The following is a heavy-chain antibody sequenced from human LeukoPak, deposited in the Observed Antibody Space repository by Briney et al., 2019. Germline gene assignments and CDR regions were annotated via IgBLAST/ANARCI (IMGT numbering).Heavy chain of an antibody. V-gene: IGHV4-38-2*01. CDR1: GYSISSGYY. Sequence: SETLSLTCAVSGYSISSGYYWGWIRQPPGKGLEWIGSIYHSGSTYYNPSLKSRVTMSVDTSKNQFSLKLSSVTAADTAVYYCAREWELLLGYYYYMDVWGKGTTVTVSS. D-gene: IGHD1-26*01. CDR3: AREWELLLGYYYYMDV. CDR2: IYHSGST. J-gene: IGHJ6*03.